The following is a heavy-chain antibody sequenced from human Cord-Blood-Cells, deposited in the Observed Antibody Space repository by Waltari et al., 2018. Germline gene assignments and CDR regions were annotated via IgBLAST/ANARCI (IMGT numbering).Heavy chain of an antibody. CDR1: GFTVSSYS. CDR3: ARDIAAAGTDY. D-gene: IGHD6-13*01. CDR2: ISSSSSYI. Sequence: EVQLVESGGGLVKHGGSLRLYCAASGFTVSSYSMNWVRQAPGKGLEWVSSISSSSSYIYYADSVKGRFTISRDNAKNSLYLQMNSLRAEDTAVYYCARDIAAAGTDYWGQGTLVTVSS. V-gene: IGHV3-21*01. J-gene: IGHJ4*02.